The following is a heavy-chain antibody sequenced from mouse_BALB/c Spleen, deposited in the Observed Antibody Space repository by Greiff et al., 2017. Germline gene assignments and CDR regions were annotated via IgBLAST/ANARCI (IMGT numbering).Heavy chain of an antibody. J-gene: IGHJ3*01. CDR2: INPSNGGT. V-gene: IGHV1S81*02. Sequence: QVQLKESGAELVKPGASVKLSCKASGYTFTSYYMYWVKQRPGQGLEWIGEINPSNGGTNFNEKFKSKATLTVDKSSSTAYMQLSSLTSEDSAVYYCTRGGSTMIAWFAYWGQGTLVTVSA. CDR3: TRGGSTMIAWFAY. D-gene: IGHD2-4*01. CDR1: GYTFTSYY.